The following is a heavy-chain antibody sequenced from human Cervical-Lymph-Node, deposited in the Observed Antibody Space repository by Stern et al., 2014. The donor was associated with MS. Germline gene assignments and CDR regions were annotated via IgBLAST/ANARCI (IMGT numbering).Heavy chain of an antibody. Sequence: QITLKESGPVLVKPTETLTLTCTVSGFSLSNGRMGVSWIRQPPGKALEWLAHIFWNDEKSYSTSLKSRLTISKDTSKSQVVLTMTNMDPADTGTYYCARSPYSSSWYYFDYWGQGTQVTVSS. J-gene: IGHJ4*02. CDR2: IFWNDEK. CDR1: GFSLSNGRMG. V-gene: IGHV2-26*02. D-gene: IGHD6-13*01. CDR3: ARSPYSSSWYYFDY.